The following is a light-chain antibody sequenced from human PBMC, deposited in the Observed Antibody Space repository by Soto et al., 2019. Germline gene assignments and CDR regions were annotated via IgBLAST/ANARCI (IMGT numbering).Light chain of an antibody. CDR3: CSYAGSNV. Sequence: QSALTQPASVSGSPGQSITISCTGTSSDVGSYNLVSWYLQHPGKAPKLMIYEVSKRPSGVSNRFSGSKSGNTASLTISGLQAEDEADYYCCSYAGSNVFGTGTKLTVL. CDR1: SSDVGSYNL. V-gene: IGLV2-23*02. J-gene: IGLJ1*01. CDR2: EVS.